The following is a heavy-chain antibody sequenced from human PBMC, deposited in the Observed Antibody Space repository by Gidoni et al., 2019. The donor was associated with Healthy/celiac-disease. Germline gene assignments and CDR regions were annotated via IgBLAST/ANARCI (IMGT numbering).Heavy chain of an antibody. Sequence: QLQLQESGPGLVKPSETLSLTCTVSGGSISSSSYYWGWIRQPPGKGLEWIGSIYYSGSTYYNPSLKSRVTISVDTSKNQFSLKLSSVTAADTAVYYCARQDVNTMIVVVIDYWGQGTLVTVSS. CDR3: ARQDVNTMIVVVIDY. J-gene: IGHJ4*02. D-gene: IGHD3-22*01. CDR2: IYYSGST. V-gene: IGHV4-39*01. CDR1: GGSISSSSYY.